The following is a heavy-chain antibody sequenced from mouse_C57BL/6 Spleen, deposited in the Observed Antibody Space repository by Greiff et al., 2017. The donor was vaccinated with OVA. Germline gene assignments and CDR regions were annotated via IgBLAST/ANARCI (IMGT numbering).Heavy chain of an antibody. Sequence: EVKLVESGGGLVKPGGSLKLSCAASGFTFSDYGMHWVRQAPEKGLEWVAYISSGSSTIYYADTVKGRFTISRDNAKNTLFLQMTSLRSEDTAMYYCARFQLGHWYFDVWGTGTTVTVSS. CDR1: GFTFSDYG. V-gene: IGHV5-17*01. J-gene: IGHJ1*03. CDR3: ARFQLGHWYFDV. CDR2: ISSGSSTI. D-gene: IGHD4-1*02.